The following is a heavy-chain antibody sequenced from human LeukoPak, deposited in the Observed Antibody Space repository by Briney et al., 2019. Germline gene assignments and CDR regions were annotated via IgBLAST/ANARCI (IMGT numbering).Heavy chain of an antibody. CDR1: GGSFSGYY. CDR2: INHSGST. Sequence: SETLSLTCAVYGGSFSGYYWSWIRQPPGKGLEWIGEINHSGSTNYNPSLKSRVTISVDTSKNQFSLKLSSVTAADTAVYYCARGALWADHDAFDIWGQGTMVTVSS. V-gene: IGHV4-34*01. J-gene: IGHJ3*02. CDR3: ARGALWADHDAFDI. D-gene: IGHD1-26*01.